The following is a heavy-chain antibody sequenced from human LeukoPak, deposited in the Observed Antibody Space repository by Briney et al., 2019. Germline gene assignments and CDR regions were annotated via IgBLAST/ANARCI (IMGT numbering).Heavy chain of an antibody. CDR2: INPSGGST. CDR1: GYTFTSYY. Sequence: ASEKVSCKASGYTFTSYYMHWVRQAPGQGLEWMGIINPSGGSTSYAQKFQGRVTMTRDTSTSTVYMELSSLRSEDTAVYYCARDYYDSSGYYSRTFDYWGQGTLVTVSS. J-gene: IGHJ4*02. CDR3: ARDYYDSSGYYSRTFDY. V-gene: IGHV1-46*01. D-gene: IGHD3-22*01.